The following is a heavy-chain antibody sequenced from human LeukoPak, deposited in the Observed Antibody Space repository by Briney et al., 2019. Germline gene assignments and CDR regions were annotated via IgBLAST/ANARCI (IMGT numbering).Heavy chain of an antibody. Sequence: ASVKVSCKAPGYTFTGYYMHWVRQAPGQGLEWMGWINPNSGGTNYAQKFQGRVTMTRDTSISTAYMELSRLRSDDTAVYYCARGVYSSSPPDFWGQGTLVTVSS. CDR3: ARGVYSSSPPDF. J-gene: IGHJ4*02. D-gene: IGHD6-6*01. CDR1: GYTFTGYY. CDR2: INPNSGGT. V-gene: IGHV1-2*02.